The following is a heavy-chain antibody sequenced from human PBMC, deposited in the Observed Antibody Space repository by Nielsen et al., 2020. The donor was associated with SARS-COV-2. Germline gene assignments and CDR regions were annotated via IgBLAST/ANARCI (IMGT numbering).Heavy chain of an antibody. CDR1: GYIFTIYW. D-gene: IGHD4-17*01. V-gene: IGHV5-51*01. J-gene: IGHJ5*02. CDR2: IYPPDSDT. Sequence: GESLKISCKASGYIFTIYWIAWVRQMPGKGLEWMGIIYPPDSDTRYSPSFQGQVTISVDKSVNSAYLQWSSLEASDTAVYYCVRHTFGDYQSTNWYDPWGQGTLVTVSS. CDR3: VRHTFGDYQSTNWYDP.